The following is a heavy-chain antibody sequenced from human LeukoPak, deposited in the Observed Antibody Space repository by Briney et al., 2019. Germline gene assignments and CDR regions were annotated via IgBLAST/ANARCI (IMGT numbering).Heavy chain of an antibody. V-gene: IGHV1-2*06. CDR2: INPNRGGT. J-gene: IGHJ4*02. CDR3: ARVFTGDFWSGRSFDY. D-gene: IGHD3-3*01. CDR1: GYTFTGYY. Sequence: ASVKVSCKASGYTFTGYYMHWVRQAPGQGLEWMGRINPNRGGTNYAQKFQGRVTMTRDTSISTAYMELSRLRSDATAVYYCARVFTGDFWSGRSFDYWGQGNLVTVSS.